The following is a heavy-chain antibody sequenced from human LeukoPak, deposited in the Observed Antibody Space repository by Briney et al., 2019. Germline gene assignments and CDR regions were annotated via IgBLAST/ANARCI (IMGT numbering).Heavy chain of an antibody. D-gene: IGHD3-22*01. V-gene: IGHV4-39*07. Sequence: SETLSLTCTVSGGSISGSSYYWGWIRQPPGKGLEWIGSIYYSGSTNYNPSLKSRVTISVDTSKNQFSLKLSSVTAADTAVYYCARDSYDSSGYYYDSLGTGAFDIWGQGTMVTVSS. J-gene: IGHJ3*02. CDR2: IYYSGST. CDR1: GGSISGSSYY. CDR3: ARDSYDSSGYYYDSLGTGAFDI.